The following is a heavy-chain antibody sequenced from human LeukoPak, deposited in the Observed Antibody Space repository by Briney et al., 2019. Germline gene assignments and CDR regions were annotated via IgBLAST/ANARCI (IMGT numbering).Heavy chain of an antibody. V-gene: IGHV4-4*07. Sequence: PSETLSLTCTVSGGFISSYFWNWIRQPAGKGLEWIGRIHSGGSTNYNPSLMSRVSMSVDTSKNQISLKMTSLTAADTAVYYCARDRNTNWFDPWGQGTLVTVSS. J-gene: IGHJ5*02. CDR2: IHSGGST. CDR1: GGFISSYF. CDR3: ARDRNTNWFDP.